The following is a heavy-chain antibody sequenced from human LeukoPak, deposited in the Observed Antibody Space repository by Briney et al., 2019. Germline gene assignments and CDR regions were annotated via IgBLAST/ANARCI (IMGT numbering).Heavy chain of an antibody. J-gene: IGHJ4*02. CDR3: ATLRSWSPDYFDH. Sequence: PSETLSLTCTVSGGSISSYYWSWIRQPPGKGLEWIGYIYYSGSTNYNSSLKSRVTISVDTSKNQFSLKLSSVTAADTAVYYCATLRSWSPDYFDHWGQGTLVTVSS. CDR1: GGSISSYY. D-gene: IGHD1-26*01. CDR2: IYYSGST. V-gene: IGHV4-59*08.